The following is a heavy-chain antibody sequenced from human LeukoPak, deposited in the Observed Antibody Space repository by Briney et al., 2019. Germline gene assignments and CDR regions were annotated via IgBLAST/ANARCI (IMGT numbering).Heavy chain of an antibody. J-gene: IGHJ4*02. Sequence: PGGSLRLSCEASGLSFRSYGMSWVRQAPGKGLEWVSGISGSGDNTYYTDSVKGRFTISRDNSKNTLYLQMNSLRVEDTAVYYCAKCWTSDGVCLKFDHWGQGALVTVSS. CDR1: GLSFRSYG. D-gene: IGHD2-8*01. CDR2: ISGSGDNT. CDR3: AKCWTSDGVCLKFDH. V-gene: IGHV3-23*01.